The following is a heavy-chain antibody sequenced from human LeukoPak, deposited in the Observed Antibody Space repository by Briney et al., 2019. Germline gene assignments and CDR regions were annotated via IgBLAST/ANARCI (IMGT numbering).Heavy chain of an antibody. V-gene: IGHV4-59*01. Sequence: SETLSLTCTVSGGSISSYYWSWIRQPPGEGLEWIGYIYYSGSTNYNPSLKSRVTISVDTSKNQFSLKLSSVTAADTAVYYCATTKAAARGAFDIWGQGTMVTVSS. CDR1: GGSISSYY. J-gene: IGHJ3*02. D-gene: IGHD6-6*01. CDR3: ATTKAAARGAFDI. CDR2: IYYSGST.